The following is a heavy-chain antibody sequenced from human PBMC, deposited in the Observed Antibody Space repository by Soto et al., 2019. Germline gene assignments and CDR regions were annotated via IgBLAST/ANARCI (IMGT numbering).Heavy chain of an antibody. V-gene: IGHV3-23*01. CDR1: GFTFTSYA. D-gene: IGHD3-3*01. CDR3: AKHDLWTRYNTGLDS. CDR2: ISGSGGDT. Sequence: EVQLLESGGGLVQPGGSLRLSCSASGFTFTSYAMSWVRQAPGKGLEWVSGISGSGGDTKSAECVKGGFTISRDNFKNMLELQMNSLRAEYTAVSYCAKHDLWTRYNTGLDSWGQGTLVNVSS. J-gene: IGHJ4*02.